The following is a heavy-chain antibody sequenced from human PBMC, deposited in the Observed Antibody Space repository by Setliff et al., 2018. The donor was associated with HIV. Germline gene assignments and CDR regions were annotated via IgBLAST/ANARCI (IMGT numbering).Heavy chain of an antibody. J-gene: IGHJ5*01. Sequence: SETLSLTCGVSGYSLTSGYYWGWIRQPPGKGLEWIGSIHDSGRTYYNPSLKSRVTISVDTSKNQFSLKLSSVTAADTAVYYCARDAPTVYANGWFDPWGQGTVVTVSS. D-gene: IGHD2-8*01. CDR3: ARDAPTVYANGWFDP. CDR2: IHDSGRT. V-gene: IGHV4-38-2*02. CDR1: GYSLTSGYY.